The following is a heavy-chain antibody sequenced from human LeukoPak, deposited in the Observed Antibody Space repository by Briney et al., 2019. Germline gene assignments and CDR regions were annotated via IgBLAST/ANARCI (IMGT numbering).Heavy chain of an antibody. Sequence: PSETLSLTCTVSGGSISSSSYYWGWIRQPPGKGLEWIGSIYYSGSTYYNPFLKSRVTISVDTSKNQFSLKLSSVTAADTAVYYCARHGSSSWYNYYYYYGMDVWGQGTTVTVSS. CDR2: IYYSGST. V-gene: IGHV4-39*01. J-gene: IGHJ6*02. CDR1: GGSISSSSYY. CDR3: ARHGSSSWYNYYYYYGMDV. D-gene: IGHD6-13*01.